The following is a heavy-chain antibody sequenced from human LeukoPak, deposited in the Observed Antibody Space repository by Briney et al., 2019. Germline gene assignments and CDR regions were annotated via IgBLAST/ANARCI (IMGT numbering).Heavy chain of an antibody. CDR1: GYSISSAYY. J-gene: IGHJ4*02. Sequence: PSETLSLTCSVSGYSISSAYYWGWIRQPPGKGLEWIGTMYHSGSTNYNPSLKSRVTISVDTSKNQFSLKLSSVTAADTAVYYCARFSSIAAAFDYWGQGTLVTVSS. V-gene: IGHV4-38-2*02. D-gene: IGHD6-13*01. CDR2: MYHSGST. CDR3: ARFSSIAAAFDY.